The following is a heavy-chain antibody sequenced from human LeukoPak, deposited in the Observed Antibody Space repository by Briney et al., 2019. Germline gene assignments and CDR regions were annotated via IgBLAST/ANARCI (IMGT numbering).Heavy chain of an antibody. CDR1: GGSFSGYY. CDR3: ARRASLWSGLSDAFDI. Sequence: SETLSLTCAAYGGSFSGYYWSWIRQPPGKGLEWIGEINHSGSTNYNPSLKSRVTISVDTSKNQFSLKLSSVTAADTAVYYCARRASLWSGLSDAFDIWGQGTMVTVSS. D-gene: IGHD3-3*01. J-gene: IGHJ3*02. CDR2: INHSGST. V-gene: IGHV4-34*01.